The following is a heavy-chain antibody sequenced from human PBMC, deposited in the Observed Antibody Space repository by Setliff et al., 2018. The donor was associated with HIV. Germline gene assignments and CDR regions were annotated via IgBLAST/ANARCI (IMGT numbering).Heavy chain of an antibody. CDR2: ISDDNGNR. CDR3: AREDTAPPDYYYSYMDV. CDR1: GYTFSSYT. Sequence: ASVKVSCKASGYTFSSYTITWVRQAPGQGLEWMGRISDDNGNRNYAQNLQGRVTVTTHTSTTTAYMELRSLRSDDTAVYYCAREDTAPPDYYYSYMDVWGKGTTVTVSS. D-gene: IGHD5-18*01. V-gene: IGHV1-18*01. J-gene: IGHJ6*03.